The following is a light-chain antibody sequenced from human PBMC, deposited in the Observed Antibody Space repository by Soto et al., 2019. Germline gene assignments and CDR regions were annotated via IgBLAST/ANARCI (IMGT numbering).Light chain of an antibody. V-gene: IGKV1-5*03. CDR1: QSISSW. CDR2: KAS. Sequence: INMSHSPFILSASVGDRVTITCRASQSISSWLAWYQQKTGKAPKLLIYKASSLESGVPSRFSGSGSGTEFTLTISSLQSEDFAIYYCQQYNNWLMLSFGGGTKVDIK. CDR3: QQYNNWLMLS. J-gene: IGKJ4*01.